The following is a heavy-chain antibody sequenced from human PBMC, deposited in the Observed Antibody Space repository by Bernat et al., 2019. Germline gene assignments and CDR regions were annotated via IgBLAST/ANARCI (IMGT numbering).Heavy chain of an antibody. J-gene: IGHJ2*01. D-gene: IGHD2-2*01. CDR2: IAGDGGGI. CDR1: GFTFSTYA. CDR3: AKDGTSSSVRYFDL. V-gene: IGHV3-23*01. Sequence: EVQLLESGGGSVQPGESLRLSCAASGFTFSTYAMTWVRQAPGKGLEWVSVIAGDGGGIHHADSVKGRFTISRDNSKNTLYLHMNSLRVEDTAVYYCAKDGTSSSVRYFDLWGRGTLVTVSS.